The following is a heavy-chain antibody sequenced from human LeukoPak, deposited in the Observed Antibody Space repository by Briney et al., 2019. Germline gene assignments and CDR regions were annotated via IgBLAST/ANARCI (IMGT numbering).Heavy chain of an antibody. CDR2: IYYSGST. CDR3: ARDSSYYYYGMDV. V-gene: IGHV4-61*01. J-gene: IGHJ6*02. Sequence: SETLSLTCTVSGGSVSSGSYYWRWIRQPPGTGLEWIGYIYYSGSTNYNPSLKSRVTISVDTSKNQFSLKLSSVTAADTAVYYCARDSSYYYYGMDVWGQGTTVTVSS. CDR1: GGSVSSGSYY.